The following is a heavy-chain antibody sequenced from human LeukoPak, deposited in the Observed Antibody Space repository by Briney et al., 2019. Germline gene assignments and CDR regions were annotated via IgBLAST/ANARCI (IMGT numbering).Heavy chain of an antibody. CDR3: ARDYVWGSYRPTPGDP. V-gene: IGHV3-21*01. D-gene: IGHD3-16*02. CDR1: GFTFSSYS. J-gene: IGHJ5*02. Sequence: PGGSLSLSCAASGFTFSSYSMNWVRQAPGKGLEWVSSISSSSSYIYYADSVKGRFTISRDNAKNSLYLQMNSLRAEDTAVYYCARDYVWGSYRPTPGDPCGQGTLVTVSS. CDR2: ISSSSSYI.